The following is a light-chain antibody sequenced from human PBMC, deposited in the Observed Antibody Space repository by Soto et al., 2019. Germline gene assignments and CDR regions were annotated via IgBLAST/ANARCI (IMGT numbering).Light chain of an antibody. V-gene: IGKV3-15*01. CDR3: QQSNNWPYT. J-gene: IGKJ2*01. CDR1: QSVSSN. CDR2: GAS. Sequence: EIVMTQSPAILSVSPGERATLSCRASQSVSSNLAWYQQKPGQAPRLLFYGASTRATGVPARFSGSGSGTDFTLTISSLQSEDFAVYYCQQSNNWPYTFGQGTKLEIK.